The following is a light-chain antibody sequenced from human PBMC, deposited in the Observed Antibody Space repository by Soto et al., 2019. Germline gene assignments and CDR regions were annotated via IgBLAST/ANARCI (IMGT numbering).Light chain of an antibody. Sequence: QSVLTQPPSVSGAPGQTVTISCTGSNSNVGGGYDVHWYQQLPGSAPKLLIYADNNRPSGVPDRFSGSKSGTSASLAITGLQAEDEADYYCQSYDPTLNVVFGGGTKRTGL. V-gene: IGLV1-40*01. CDR2: ADN. CDR3: QSYDPTLNVV. J-gene: IGLJ2*01. CDR1: NSNVGGGYD.